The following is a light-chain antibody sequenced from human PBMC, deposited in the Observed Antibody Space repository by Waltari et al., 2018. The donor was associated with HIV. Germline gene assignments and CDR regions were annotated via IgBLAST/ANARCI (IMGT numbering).Light chain of an antibody. CDR3: QAWDSSTVI. Sequence: SYELTHPPSVSVSPGQTASTTCSGEKLGEKYACWYQQKPGQSPVVVIYQDRKRPSGIPERISGSNSGNTATLTINGTQAMDEADYYCQAWDSSTVIFGGGTRLTVL. V-gene: IGLV3-1*01. CDR2: QDR. J-gene: IGLJ2*01. CDR1: KLGEKY.